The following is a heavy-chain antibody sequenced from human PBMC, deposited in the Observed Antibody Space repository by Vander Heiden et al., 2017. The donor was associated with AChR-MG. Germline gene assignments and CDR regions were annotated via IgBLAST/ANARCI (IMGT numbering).Heavy chain of an antibody. CDR1: GYRLTSNW. CDR2: INPGDSDT. D-gene: IGHD1-26*01. V-gene: IGHV5-51*03. CDR3: ARQVGAGPFDY. Sequence: EVQLVQSGAEVKKPGESLKISCKTSGYRLTSNWIGWVGQMPGKGPEWMTIINPGDSDTRYSPSFRGQVTISADKSISTAYLQWSSLKASDTAMYYCARQVGAGPFDYWGQGTLVTVSS. J-gene: IGHJ4*02.